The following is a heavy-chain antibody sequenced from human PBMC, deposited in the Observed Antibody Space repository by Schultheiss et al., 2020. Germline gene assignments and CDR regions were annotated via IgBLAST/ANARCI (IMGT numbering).Heavy chain of an antibody. D-gene: IGHD3-22*01. V-gene: IGHV4-59*01. CDR3: ARAKYYYDSHFDY. Sequence: SQTLSLTCTVSGGSISSYYWSWIRQPPGKGLEWIGYIYYSGSTNYNPSLMSRVTISVDTSKNQFSLKLSSVTAADTAVYYCARAKYYYDSHFDYWGQGTLVTVSS. CDR2: IYYSGST. J-gene: IGHJ4*02. CDR1: GGSISSYY.